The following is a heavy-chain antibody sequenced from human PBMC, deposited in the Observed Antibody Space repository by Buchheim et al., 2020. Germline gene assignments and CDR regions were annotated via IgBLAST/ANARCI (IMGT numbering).Heavy chain of an antibody. D-gene: IGHD6-13*01. Sequence: EVQLVESGGGLVQPGGSLRLSCAASGFTFSSYDMHWVRQATGKGLEWVSAIGTAGDTYYPGSVKGRLTISRENAKNYLYLQMNSLRAGDTAVYYCARVQRTFRMDSSSWSPLRYGMDIWGQETT. J-gene: IGHJ6*02. V-gene: IGHV3-13*04. CDR3: ARVQRTFRMDSSSWSPLRYGMDI. CDR1: GFTFSSYD. CDR2: IGTAGDT.